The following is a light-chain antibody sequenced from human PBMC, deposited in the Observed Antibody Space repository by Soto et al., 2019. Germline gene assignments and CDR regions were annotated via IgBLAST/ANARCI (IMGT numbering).Light chain of an antibody. V-gene: IGLV1-51*01. Sequence: QSLLTQPPSVSAAPGQKFTISCSGSSSNIGGNSVSWYQQLPGTAPKLLIYDDNKRPSGIPDRFSGSKSGTSATLGITGFQTGDEADYYCGSWDSSLSAYAFGTGTKVTVL. CDR1: SSNIGGNS. CDR2: DDN. CDR3: GSWDSSLSAYA. J-gene: IGLJ1*01.